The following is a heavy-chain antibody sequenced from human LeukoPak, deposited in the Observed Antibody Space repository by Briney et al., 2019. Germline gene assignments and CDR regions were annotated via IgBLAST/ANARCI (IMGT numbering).Heavy chain of an antibody. V-gene: IGHV1-69*13. Sequence: GASVKVSCKASGGTFSSYAISWVRQAPGQGLEWMGGIIPIFGTANYAQKFQGRVTITADESTSTAYMELSSLRSEDMAVYYCARETVHYDSSGYYPLDYWGQGTLVTVSS. CDR1: GGTFSSYA. D-gene: IGHD3-22*01. CDR2: IIPIFGTA. J-gene: IGHJ4*02. CDR3: ARETVHYDSSGYYPLDY.